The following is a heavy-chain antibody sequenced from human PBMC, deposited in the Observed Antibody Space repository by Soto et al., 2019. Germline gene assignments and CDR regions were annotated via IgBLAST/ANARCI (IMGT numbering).Heavy chain of an antibody. J-gene: IGHJ5*02. V-gene: IGHV4-4*07. CDR3: AKAVSSRRGFDP. CDR2: MQHTGNT. Sequence: QVQLQESGPGLVKPSETLSLTCAVSGASIRSYHWSWIRQPAGKGLEWIGRMQHTGNTNYNPSLKSRVTMSVATSKNQISLKMTSVTAADTAVYFCAKAVSSRRGFDPWGQGILVIVSS. CDR1: GASIRSYH. D-gene: IGHD3-16*01.